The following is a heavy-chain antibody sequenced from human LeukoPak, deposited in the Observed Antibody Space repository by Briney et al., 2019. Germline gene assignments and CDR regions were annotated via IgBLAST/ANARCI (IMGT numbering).Heavy chain of an antibody. CDR2: ISGSGGST. J-gene: IGHJ4*02. Sequence: QTGGSLRLSCAASGFTFSSYAMSWVRQAPGKGLEWVSAISGSGGSTYYADSVKGRFTISRDNSKNTLYLQMNSLRAEDTAVYYCAKYDRGSYGAFDYWGQGTLVTVSS. CDR1: GFTFSSYA. V-gene: IGHV3-23*01. D-gene: IGHD1-26*01. CDR3: AKYDRGSYGAFDY.